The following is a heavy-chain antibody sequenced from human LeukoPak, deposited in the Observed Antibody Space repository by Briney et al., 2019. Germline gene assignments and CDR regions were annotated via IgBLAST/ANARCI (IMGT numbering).Heavy chain of an antibody. Sequence: GGSLRLSCEVSGVSVASHGVHWVRQAPGEGLDWVSAITRGGSTYYSDSVKGRFTISRDNSKNTVYLQMTSLRAGDTAVYFCAKVWGTTSGDYWGRGTLVTVS. V-gene: IGHV3-23*05. CDR3: AKVWGTTSGDY. CDR1: GVSVASHG. CDR2: ITRGGST. D-gene: IGHD3-16*01. J-gene: IGHJ4*02.